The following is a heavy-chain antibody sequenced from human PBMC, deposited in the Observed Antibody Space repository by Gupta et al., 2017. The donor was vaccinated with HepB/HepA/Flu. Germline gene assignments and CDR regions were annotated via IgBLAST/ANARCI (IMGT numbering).Heavy chain of an antibody. CDR1: AVSITGNY. Sequence: VQVVESGGGLVQPGGSLRLSCAASAVSITGNYRKWVRQAPGKGLEWVSAVHGVEKTYYADSVKGRFIISRDTSKNTLYLQMNRLRVEDTAVYYCGSFSIWGQGTLVTVSS. D-gene: IGHD5-24*01. J-gene: IGHJ4*02. CDR3: GSFSI. CDR2: VHGVEKT. V-gene: IGHV3-66*01.